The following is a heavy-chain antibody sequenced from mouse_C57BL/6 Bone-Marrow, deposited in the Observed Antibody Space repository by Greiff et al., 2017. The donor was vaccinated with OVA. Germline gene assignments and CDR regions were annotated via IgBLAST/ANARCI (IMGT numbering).Heavy chain of an antibody. CDR1: GFNIKDYY. V-gene: IGHV14-1*01. Sequence: VQLQQSGAELVRPGASVKLSCTASGFNIKDYYMHWVKQRPDQGLEWIGRIDPEDGDTEYAPTFQGKATMTADTSSNTAYLQLSSLTSEDTAVYYCTTGFITTVVDYFDYWGQGTTLTVSS. CDR3: TTGFITTVVDYFDY. CDR2: IDPEDGDT. D-gene: IGHD1-1*01. J-gene: IGHJ2*01.